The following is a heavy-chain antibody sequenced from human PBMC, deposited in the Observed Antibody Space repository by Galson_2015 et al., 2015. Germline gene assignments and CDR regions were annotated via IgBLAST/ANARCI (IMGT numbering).Heavy chain of an antibody. CDR3: ASSLPRTLEWLLPLDVGFTTLDY. CDR2: ISGSGGST. D-gene: IGHD3-3*01. Sequence: SLRLSCAASGFTFSSYAMSWVRQAPGKGLEWVSAISGSGGSTYYADSVKGRFTISRDNSKNTLYLQMNSLRAEDTAVYYCASSLPRTLEWLLPLDVGFTTLDYWGQGTLVTVSS. CDR1: GFTFSSYA. J-gene: IGHJ4*02. V-gene: IGHV3-23*01.